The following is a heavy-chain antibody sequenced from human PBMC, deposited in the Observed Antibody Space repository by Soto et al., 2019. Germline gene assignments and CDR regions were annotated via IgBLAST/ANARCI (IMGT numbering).Heavy chain of an antibody. CDR2: ISGSGGST. J-gene: IGHJ4*02. Sequence: EVQLLESGGGLVQPGGSLTLSCAASGFTFTNYAMTWVRLAPGKGLEWISLISGSGGSTYYADSVKGRFTISRDNSKNTLHLQMNSLTAEDTAVYYCAKREGYGSVDYWGQGTLVTVSS. CDR1: GFTFTNYA. CDR3: AKREGYGSVDY. V-gene: IGHV3-23*01. D-gene: IGHD1-1*01.